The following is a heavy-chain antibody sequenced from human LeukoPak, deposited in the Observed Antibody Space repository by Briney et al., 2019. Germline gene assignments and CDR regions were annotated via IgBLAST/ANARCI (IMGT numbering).Heavy chain of an antibody. J-gene: IGHJ4*02. CDR3: ARITTYYYDSSGYYSDY. V-gene: IGHV3-30*03. CDR1: GFTFSSYG. CDR2: ISYDGSNK. Sequence: GGSLRLSCAASGFTFSSYGMHWVRQAPGKGLEWVAVISYDGSNKYYADSVKGRFTISRDNSKNTLYLQMNSLRAEDTAVYYCARITTYYYDSSGYYSDYWGQGTLVTVSS. D-gene: IGHD3-22*01.